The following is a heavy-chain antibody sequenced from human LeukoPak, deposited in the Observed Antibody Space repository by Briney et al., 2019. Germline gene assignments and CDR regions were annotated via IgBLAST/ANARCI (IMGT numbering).Heavy chain of an antibody. CDR2: IYHGGYT. CDR3: AETWGYAFDI. Sequence: SETLSLTCGLSGGSITNDNWWSWVRQPPGKGLEWIGEIYHGGYTNYNPSLKSRVTISLDKSENQFSLKLTSVTAADTAVYYCAETWGYAFDIWAQGTMVPAS. V-gene: IGHV4/OR15-8*02. D-gene: IGHD7-27*01. CDR1: GGSITNDNW. J-gene: IGHJ3*02.